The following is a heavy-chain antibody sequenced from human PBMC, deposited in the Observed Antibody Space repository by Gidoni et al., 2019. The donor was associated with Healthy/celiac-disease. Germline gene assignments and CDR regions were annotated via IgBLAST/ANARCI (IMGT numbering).Heavy chain of an antibody. V-gene: IGHV4-61*01. CDR1: GGSVSSGSYY. D-gene: IGHD6-19*01. CDR3: ARVRVAGWEYWYFDL. Sequence: QVQLQESGPGLVKPSETLSLTCTVSGGSVSSGSYYWSWIRQPPGKGLEWIGYIYYSGSTNYDPSLKSRVTISVDTSKNQFSLKLSSVTAADTAVYYCARVRVAGWEYWYFDLWGRGTLVTVSS. CDR2: IYYSGST. J-gene: IGHJ2*01.